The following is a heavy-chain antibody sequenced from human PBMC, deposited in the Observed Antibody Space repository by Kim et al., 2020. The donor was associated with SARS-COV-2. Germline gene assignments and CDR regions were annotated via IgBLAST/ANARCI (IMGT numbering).Heavy chain of an antibody. D-gene: IGHD3-10*01. CDR1: GYTFTSYD. J-gene: IGHJ6*02. CDR3: ARVITMVRGVIITTRGSDYGRDV. V-gene: IGHV1-8*01. Sequence: ASVKVSCKASGYTFTSYDINWVRQATGQGLEWMGWMNPNSGNTGYAQKFQGRVTMTRNTSISTAYMELSSLRSEDTAVYYCARVITMVRGVIITTRGSDYGRDVWGQGTTVTVSS. CDR2: MNPNSGNT.